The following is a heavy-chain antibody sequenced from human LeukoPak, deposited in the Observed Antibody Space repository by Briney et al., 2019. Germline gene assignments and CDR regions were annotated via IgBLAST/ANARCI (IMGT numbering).Heavy chain of an antibody. V-gene: IGHV3-15*01. CDR1: GVTLREAW. D-gene: IGHD1-14*01. CDR2: IKSKVDGGTA. J-gene: IGHJ3*02. Sequence: GGSLRLSCAASGVTLREAWMNWVRQAPGKGLEWLGRIKSKVDGGTADYAAPVKGRITISRDDSKNTLYLQINSLRSDDTALYYYTTRTWAPGFDIWGQGTMLTVSS. CDR3: TTRTWAPGFDI.